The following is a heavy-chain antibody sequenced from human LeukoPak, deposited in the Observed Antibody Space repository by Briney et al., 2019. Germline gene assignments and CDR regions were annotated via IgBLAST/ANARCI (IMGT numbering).Heavy chain of an antibody. CDR1: GDSVSSNTAT. CDR3: VRDNKGIAVSVAFDI. D-gene: IGHD6-13*01. Sequence: SQTLSLTCAISGDSVSSNTATWNWIRQSPSRGLEWLGRTYYRSKWDTDYALSVKSRITISPDTTKNQFSLQLNSVTPEDTAMYYCVRDNKGIAVSVAFDIWGQGTMVTASS. J-gene: IGHJ3*02. CDR2: TYYRSKWDT. V-gene: IGHV6-1*01.